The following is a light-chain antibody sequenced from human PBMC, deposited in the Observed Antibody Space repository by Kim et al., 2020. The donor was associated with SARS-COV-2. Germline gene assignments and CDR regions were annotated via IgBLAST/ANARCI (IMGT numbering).Light chain of an antibody. CDR2: LAS. Sequence: SPLACKAAITGQANQTTSTWLAWCQQEPGKAPNLLIYLASTLESGVPSRFIGSGSGTEFTLTIDSLQPDDFATYYCQHYSRFPYTFRQVTKLEI. V-gene: IGKV1-5*03. CDR1: QTTSTW. J-gene: IGKJ2*01. CDR3: QHYSRFPYT.